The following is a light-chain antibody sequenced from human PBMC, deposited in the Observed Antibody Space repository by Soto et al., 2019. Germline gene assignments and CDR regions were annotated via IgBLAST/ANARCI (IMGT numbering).Light chain of an antibody. CDR3: QQYGSSPLT. V-gene: IGKV3-20*01. CDR1: PSVSSSY. J-gene: IGKJ4*01. CDR2: GAS. Sequence: EIVLTQSPGTLSLSPGERSTLSCRASPSVSSSYLAWYQQKPGQAPRLLIYGASSRATSIPDRFSGSGSGTDFTLTISRLEPEDFAVYYCQQYGSSPLTFGGGTKVEIK.